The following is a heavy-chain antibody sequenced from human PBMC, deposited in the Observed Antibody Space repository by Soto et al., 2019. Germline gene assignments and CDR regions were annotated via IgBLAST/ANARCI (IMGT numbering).Heavy chain of an antibody. CDR1: GGSISSYY. CDR2: IYYSGST. Sequence: PSEILSLTCTVSGGSISSYYWSWIRQPPGKGLEWIGYIYYSGSTNYNPSLKSRVTISVDTSKNQFSLKLSSVTAADTAVYYCARDLSYGYSSSNWFDPWGQGTLVPVSS. V-gene: IGHV4-59*01. J-gene: IGHJ5*02. CDR3: ARDLSYGYSSSNWFDP. D-gene: IGHD6-6*01.